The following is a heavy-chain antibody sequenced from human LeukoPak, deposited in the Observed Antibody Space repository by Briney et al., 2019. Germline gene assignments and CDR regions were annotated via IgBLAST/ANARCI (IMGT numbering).Heavy chain of an antibody. J-gene: IGHJ2*01. CDR1: GGSISSSSYY. CDR3: ARRSGSYPPRYFDL. V-gene: IGHV4-39*01. D-gene: IGHD1-26*01. Sequence: PSETLSLTCTVSGGSISSSSYYWGWIRQPPGKGLEWIGSICYSGSTYYNPSLKSRVTISVDTSKNQFSLKLSSVTAADTAVYYCARRSGSYPPRYFDLWGRGTLVTVSS. CDR2: ICYSGST.